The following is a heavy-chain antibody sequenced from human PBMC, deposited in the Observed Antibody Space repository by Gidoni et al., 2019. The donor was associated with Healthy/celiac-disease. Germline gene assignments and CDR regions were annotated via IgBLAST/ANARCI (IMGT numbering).Heavy chain of an antibody. J-gene: IGHJ3*02. Sequence: QVQLVESGGGVVQPGRSLRLSCAASGFTFSSYGMHWVRQAPGKGLEWVAVISYDGSNKYYADSVKGRFTISRDNSKNTLYLQMNSLRAEDTAVYYCAKDEGTAMPNDAFDIWGQGTMVTVSS. CDR2: ISYDGSNK. V-gene: IGHV3-30*18. D-gene: IGHD5-18*01. CDR1: GFTFSSYG. CDR3: AKDEGTAMPNDAFDI.